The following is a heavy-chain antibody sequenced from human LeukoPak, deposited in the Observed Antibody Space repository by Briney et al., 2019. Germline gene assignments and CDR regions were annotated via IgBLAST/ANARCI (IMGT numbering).Heavy chain of an antibody. V-gene: IGHV4-38-2*01. D-gene: IGHD3-10*01. CDR3: ARTFGSGSYYNKGNFDY. Sequence: PSETLSLTCAVSGYSISSGYYWGWIRQPPGKGLEWIGSIYHSGSTYYNPSLKSRVTISADTSKNQFSLKLSSVTAADTAVYYCARTFGSGSYYNKGNFDYWGQGTLVSVSS. CDR2: IYHSGST. J-gene: IGHJ4*02. CDR1: GYSISSGYY.